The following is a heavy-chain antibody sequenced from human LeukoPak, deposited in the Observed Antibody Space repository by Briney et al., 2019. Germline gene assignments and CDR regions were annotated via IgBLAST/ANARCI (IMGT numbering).Heavy chain of an antibody. CDR2: ISAYNGNT. Sequence: GASVKVSCTASGCTFTSYGISWVRQAPGQGLEWMGWISAYNGNTNYAQKLQGRVTMTTDTSTSTAYMELRSLRSDDTAVYYCARGPSTVLRYFDWLSTPYYYYYGMDVWGQGTTVTVSS. CDR1: GCTFTSYG. D-gene: IGHD3-9*01. CDR3: ARGPSTVLRYFDWLSTPYYYYYGMDV. V-gene: IGHV1-18*01. J-gene: IGHJ6*02.